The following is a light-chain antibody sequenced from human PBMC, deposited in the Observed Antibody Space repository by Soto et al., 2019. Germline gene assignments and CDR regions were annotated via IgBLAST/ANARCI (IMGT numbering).Light chain of an antibody. CDR1: QRLLYSSNNKNF. CDR3: QQFRNWPWT. V-gene: IGKV4-1*01. Sequence: DIVMTQSPDSLAVSLGERATINCKSSQRLLYSSNNKNFLAWYQHKPGQAPRLLIHAGSTRATGIPARISGSGSGTEFTLTISSLQSEDFAVYYCQQFRNWPWTFGQGTKVDIK. J-gene: IGKJ1*01. CDR2: AGS.